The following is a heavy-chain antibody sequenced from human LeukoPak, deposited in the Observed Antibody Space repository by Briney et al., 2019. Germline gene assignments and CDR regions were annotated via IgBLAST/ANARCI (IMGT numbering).Heavy chain of an antibody. V-gene: IGHV6-1*01. CDR3: ARGDIALDY. CDR1: GDSVSSNSAV. CDR2: TYYKSKWSS. Sequence: SQTLSLTCAISGDSVSSNSAVWNWIRQSPSRGLEWLGRTYYKSKWSSDFAISVKSRITINPDTSKNQFSLHLNSVTPEDTAVYYCARGDIALDYWGQETLVTVSS. D-gene: IGHD5-12*01. J-gene: IGHJ4*02.